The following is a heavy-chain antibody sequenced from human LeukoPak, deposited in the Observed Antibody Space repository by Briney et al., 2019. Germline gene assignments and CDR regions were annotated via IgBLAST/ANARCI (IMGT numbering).Heavy chain of an antibody. CDR2: IYYSGST. J-gene: IGHJ4*02. Sequence: SETLSLTCTVSGGSISSSSYYWGWIRQPPGKGLEWIGSIYYSGSTYYNPSLKSRVTISVDTSKNQFSLKLSSVTAADTAVYYCARDSGYSSGWYLYWGQGTLVTVSS. V-gene: IGHV4-39*07. CDR3: ARDSGYSSGWYLY. D-gene: IGHD6-19*01. CDR1: GGSISSSSYY.